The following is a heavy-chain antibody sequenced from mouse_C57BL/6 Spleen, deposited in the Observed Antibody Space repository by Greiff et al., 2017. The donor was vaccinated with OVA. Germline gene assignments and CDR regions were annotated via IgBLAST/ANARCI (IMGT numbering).Heavy chain of an antibody. CDR1: GSTFTSHR. J-gene: IGHJ3*01. Sequence: VQLQQPGTELVKPGASVKLSCKASGSTFTSHRMPWVMQRPGQGLEWIGNINPSNGGTNYNEKFKSKATLTVDKSTSKAYMQHSSLTSEGSAVYYCAHYCGDLAYWGQGTLVTVSA. CDR2: INPSNGGT. CDR3: AHYCGDLAY. D-gene: IGHD1-1*02. V-gene: IGHV1-53*01.